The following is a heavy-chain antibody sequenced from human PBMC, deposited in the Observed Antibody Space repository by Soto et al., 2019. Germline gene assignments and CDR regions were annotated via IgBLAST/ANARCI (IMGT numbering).Heavy chain of an antibody. V-gene: IGHV3-30-3*01. J-gene: IGHJ4*02. D-gene: IGHD1-1*01. CDR1: GFTFSSYA. CDR3: ANPHPDHRRNHPPFAY. CDR2: ISYDGSNK. Sequence: GGSLRLSCAASGFTFSSYAMHWVRQAPGKGLEWVAVISYDGSNKYYADSVKGRFTISRDNSKNTLYLQMNSLRAEDTAVYYCANPHPDHRRNHPPFAYRGQGTLVTSPS.